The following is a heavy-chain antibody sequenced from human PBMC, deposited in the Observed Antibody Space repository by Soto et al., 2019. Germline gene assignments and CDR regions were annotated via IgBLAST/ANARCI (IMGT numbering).Heavy chain of an antibody. D-gene: IGHD2-15*01. Sequence: LRLSCAASGFTFDDYAMHWVRQAPGKGLEWVSGISWNSGSIGYADSVKGRFTISRDNAKNSLYLQMNSLRAEDTALYYCAKATTVVVVAAPFDYWGQGTLVTVSS. J-gene: IGHJ4*02. CDR3: AKATTVVVVAAPFDY. CDR2: ISWNSGSI. CDR1: GFTFDDYA. V-gene: IGHV3-9*01.